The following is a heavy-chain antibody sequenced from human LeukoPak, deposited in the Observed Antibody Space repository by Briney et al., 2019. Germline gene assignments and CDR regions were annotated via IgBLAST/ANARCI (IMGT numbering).Heavy chain of an antibody. D-gene: IGHD3-3*01. CDR3: ARGRSPFDY. CDR1: GGSISSGSYY. Sequence: SQTLSLTCTVSGGSISSGSYYWSWIRQPAGKGLEWIGRIYNSGRTNYNPSLKSRVTISVDTSKNQFSLKLSSVTAADTAVYYCARGRSPFDYWGQGTLVTVSS. V-gene: IGHV4-61*02. J-gene: IGHJ4*02. CDR2: IYNSGRT.